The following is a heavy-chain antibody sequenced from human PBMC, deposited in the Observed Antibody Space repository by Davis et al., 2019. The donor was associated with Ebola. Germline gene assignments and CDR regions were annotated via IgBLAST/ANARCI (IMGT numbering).Heavy chain of an antibody. CDR2: IYSSGAT. CDR1: GGSFSGYY. CDR3: VRPRYYYGSGTYYENWFDP. D-gene: IGHD3-10*01. V-gene: IGHV4-34*01. Sequence: MPSETLSLTCAVYGGSFSGYYWSWIRQPPGKGLEWIGSIYSSGATYNNPSLESRVTVSADTSMNQFSLKLTSVTAADTAVYYCVRPRYYYGSGTYYENWFDPWGQGTLVTVSS. J-gene: IGHJ5*02.